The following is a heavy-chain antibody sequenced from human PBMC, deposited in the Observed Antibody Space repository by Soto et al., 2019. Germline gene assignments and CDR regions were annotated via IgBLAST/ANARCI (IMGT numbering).Heavy chain of an antibody. Sequence: QVQLVESGGGVVQPGRSLRLSCAASGFTFSYHALNWVRQAPGKGLEWVAVISYDGDNKYIAESVKGRFTISRDDCENTLSLQMNSLRAEDTAMYFCARGTTTSACSAMDVWGQGTTVTVSS. V-gene: IGHV3-30-3*01. CDR2: ISYDGDNK. J-gene: IGHJ6*02. D-gene: IGHD1-1*01. CDR3: ARGTTTSACSAMDV. CDR1: GFTFSYHA.